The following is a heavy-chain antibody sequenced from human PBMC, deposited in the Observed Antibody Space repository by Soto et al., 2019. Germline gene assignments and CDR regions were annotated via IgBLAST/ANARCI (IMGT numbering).Heavy chain of an antibody. V-gene: IGHV1-24*01. CDR1: GYTLTELS. D-gene: IGHD3-16*02. J-gene: IGHJ4*02. CDR3: ATTVDYVWGSYRKRPIDY. Sequence: GASVKVSCKVSGYTLTELSMHWVRQAPGKGLEWMGGFDPEDGETIYAQKFQGRVTMTEDTSTDTAYMELSSLRSEDTAVYYCATTVDYVWGSYRKRPIDYWGQGTLVTVSS. CDR2: FDPEDGET.